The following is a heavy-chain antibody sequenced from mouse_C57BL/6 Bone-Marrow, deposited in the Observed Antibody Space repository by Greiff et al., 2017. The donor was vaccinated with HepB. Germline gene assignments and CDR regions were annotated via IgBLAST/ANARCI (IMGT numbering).Heavy chain of an antibody. CDR3: ARRDGSSYDY. Sequence: EVQLQESGGDLVKPGGSLKLSCAASGFTFSSYGMSWVRQTPDKRLEWVATISSGGSYTYYPDSVKGRFTISRDNAKNTLYLQMSSLKSEDTAMYYCARRDGSSYDYWGQGTTLTVSS. J-gene: IGHJ2*01. V-gene: IGHV5-6*01. CDR2: ISSGGSYT. D-gene: IGHD1-1*01. CDR1: GFTFSSYG.